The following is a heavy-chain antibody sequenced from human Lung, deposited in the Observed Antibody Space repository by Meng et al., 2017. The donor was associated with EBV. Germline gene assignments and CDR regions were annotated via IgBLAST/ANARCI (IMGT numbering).Heavy chain of an antibody. CDR3: LRGSGGSV. CDR2: IPHRGRS. J-gene: IGHJ1*01. V-gene: IGHV4-4*02. Sequence: QRHARASGPALVNPSATPSLTRRASGDSITNYNWWAEVRQSPGKGLEWIGEIPHRGRSAHNPSLESRVSMSIVKSKLQFSLMLTSVTAADTAVYHCLRGSGGSVWGQGTLVTVSS. CDR1: GDSITNYNW. D-gene: IGHD3-10*01.